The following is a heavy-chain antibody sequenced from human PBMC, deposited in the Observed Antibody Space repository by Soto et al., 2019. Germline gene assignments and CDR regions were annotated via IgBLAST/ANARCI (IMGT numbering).Heavy chain of an antibody. D-gene: IGHD2-15*01. J-gene: IGHJ4*02. CDR1: GFSLSTSGMR. CDR2: IDWDDDK. CDR3: ARSPGVGYCSGGSCYDY. Sequence: GSGPTLVNPTQTLTLTCTFSGFSLSTSGMRVSWIRQPPGKALGWLARIDWDDDKFYSTSLKTRLTISKDTSKNQVVLTMTNMDPVDTATYYCARSPGVGYCSGGSCYDYWGQGTLVTVSS. V-gene: IGHV2-70*04.